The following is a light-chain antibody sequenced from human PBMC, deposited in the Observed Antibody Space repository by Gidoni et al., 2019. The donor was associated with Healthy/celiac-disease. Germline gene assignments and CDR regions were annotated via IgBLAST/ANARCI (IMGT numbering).Light chain of an antibody. Sequence: MVMTQSQNSLAGSLGERATINGKSSQSVLYSSNNKNYLAWYQQKPGQPPKLLIYWASTRESGVPDRFSGSGSGTDFTLTISSLQAEDVAVYYCQQYYSTPLTFGGGTKVEIK. CDR2: WAS. J-gene: IGKJ4*01. CDR1: QSVLYSSNNKNY. V-gene: IGKV4-1*01. CDR3: QQYYSTPLT.